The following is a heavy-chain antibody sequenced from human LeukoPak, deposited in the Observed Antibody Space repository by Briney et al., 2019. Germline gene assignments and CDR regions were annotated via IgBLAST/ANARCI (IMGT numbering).Heavy chain of an antibody. V-gene: IGHV4-34*01. CDR3: ARTGIQLWVPPDAFDI. CDR2: INHSGST. D-gene: IGHD5-18*01. CDR1: GGSFSGYY. Sequence: SETLSLTCAVYGGSFSGYYWSWIRQPPGKGLEWIGEINHSGSTNYNPSLKSRVTISVDTSKNQFSLKLSSVTAADTAVYYCARTGIQLWVPPDAFDIWGQGTMVTVSS. J-gene: IGHJ3*02.